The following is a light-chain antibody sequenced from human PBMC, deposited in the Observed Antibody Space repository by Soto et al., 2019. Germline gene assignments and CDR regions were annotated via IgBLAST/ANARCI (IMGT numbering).Light chain of an antibody. CDR2: DAS. CDR3: QQYNSYSWT. CDR1: QSISSW. V-gene: IGKV1-5*01. Sequence: DIQMTQSPSTVSASVLDRFTITCRASQSISSWLAWYQQKPGKAPKLLIYDASSLESGVPSRFSGSGSGTEFTLTISSLQPDDFATYYCQQYNSYSWTFGQGTKVDIK. J-gene: IGKJ1*01.